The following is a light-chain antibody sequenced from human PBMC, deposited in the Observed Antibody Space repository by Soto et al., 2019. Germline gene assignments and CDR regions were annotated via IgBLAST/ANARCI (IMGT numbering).Light chain of an antibody. CDR2: DVN. V-gene: IGLV2-11*01. CDR1: SSDVGGYNY. CDR3: CSYAGRYIYV. Sequence: QSVLAQPRSVSGSPGQSVSISCTGTSSDVGGYNYVSWYQQHPGKAPKVMIYDVNKRPSGVPDRFSGSKSGSTASLTISGLQSEDEADYYCCSYAGRYIYVFGTGTKVTVL. J-gene: IGLJ1*01.